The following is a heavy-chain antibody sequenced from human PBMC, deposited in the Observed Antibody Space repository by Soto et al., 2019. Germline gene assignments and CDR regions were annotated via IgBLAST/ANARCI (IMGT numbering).Heavy chain of an antibody. J-gene: IGHJ6*02. V-gene: IGHV1-18*01. D-gene: IGHD4-17*01. CDR1: GYTFTRSG. CDR3: ARGGGGDSIYYYYYGMDV. CDR2: ISTYNGDT. Sequence: GASVKVSCKASGYTFTRSGISWVRQAPGQGLEWMGWISTYNGDTNYAQTFQGRVTMTTDTSTSTAYMELRSLRSDDTAVYYCARGGGGDSIYYYYYGMDVWGQGTTVTVSS.